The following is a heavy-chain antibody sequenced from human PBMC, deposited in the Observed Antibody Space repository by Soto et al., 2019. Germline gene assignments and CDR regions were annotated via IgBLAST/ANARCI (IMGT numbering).Heavy chain of an antibody. D-gene: IGHD3-10*01. CDR1: GLTFSIYS. CDR3: AREGYYGSGSYYNWNYYYGMDV. V-gene: IGHV3-48*02. CDR2: ISSSSSTI. J-gene: IGHJ6*02. Sequence: GGSLRLSCAASGLTFSIYSMNWVRHAPGKGPEWVSYISSSSSTIYYADSVKGRFTISRDNAKNSLYLQMNSLRDEDTAVYYCAREGYYGSGSYYNWNYYYGMDVWGQGTTVTVS.